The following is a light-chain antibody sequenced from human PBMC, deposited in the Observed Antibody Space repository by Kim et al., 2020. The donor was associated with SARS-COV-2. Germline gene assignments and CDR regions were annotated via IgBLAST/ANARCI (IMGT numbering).Light chain of an antibody. J-gene: IGKJ1*01. V-gene: IGKV4-1*01. CDR1: QSVFHSANDKNN. CDR2: WAS. Sequence: DIVMTQSPDSLAVSLGERATIKCKSSQSVFHSANDKNNLAWCQQRPGQFPKLLIYWASTRESGVPDRFRGSGSGTDFTLTISSLQAEDVAVYYCQQYYSIPWTFGQGTKVDIK. CDR3: QQYYSIPWT.